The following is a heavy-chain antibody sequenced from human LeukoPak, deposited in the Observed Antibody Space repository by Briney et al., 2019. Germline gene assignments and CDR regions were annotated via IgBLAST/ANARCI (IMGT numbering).Heavy chain of an antibody. J-gene: IGHJ4*02. CDR1: GYTFTSYA. D-gene: IGHD3-22*01. Sequence: ASVKVSCKASGYTFTSYAMHWVRQAPGQRLEWMGWINAGNGNTKYSQKFQGRVTITRDTSASTAYMELSSLRSEDTAVYYRARALDSSGYSPNDYWGQGTLVTVSS. CDR2: INAGNGNT. CDR3: ARALDSSGYSPNDY. V-gene: IGHV1-3*01.